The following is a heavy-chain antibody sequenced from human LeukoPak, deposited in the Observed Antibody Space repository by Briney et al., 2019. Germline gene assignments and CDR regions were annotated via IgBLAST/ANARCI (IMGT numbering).Heavy chain of an antibody. CDR2: IIPIFGTA. CDR3: AWSYSSSWYWNFDY. CDR1: GGTFSSYA. D-gene: IGHD6-13*01. Sequence: GASVKVSCKASGGTFSSYAISWVRQAPGQGLEWMGGIIPIFGTANYAQKFQGRVTITADESTSTAYMELSSLRSEDTAVYYCAWSYSSSWYWNFDYWGQGTLVTVSS. V-gene: IGHV1-69*01. J-gene: IGHJ4*02.